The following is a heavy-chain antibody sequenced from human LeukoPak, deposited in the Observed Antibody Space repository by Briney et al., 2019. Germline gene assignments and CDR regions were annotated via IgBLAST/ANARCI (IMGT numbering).Heavy chain of an antibody. J-gene: IGHJ5*02. Sequence: SETLSLTCTVSGGSISSYYWSWIRQPPGKGLEWIGYIYYSGSTNYNPSLKSRVTISADTSKNQFSLKLSSVTAADTAVYCRARDRAAINWFDPWGQGTLVTVSS. CDR1: GGSISSYY. CDR2: IYYSGST. D-gene: IGHD2-2*02. V-gene: IGHV4-59*01. CDR3: ARDRAAINWFDP.